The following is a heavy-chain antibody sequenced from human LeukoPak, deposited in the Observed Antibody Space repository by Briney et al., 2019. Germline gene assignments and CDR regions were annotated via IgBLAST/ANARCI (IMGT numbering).Heavy chain of an antibody. CDR1: GGSISSYY. CDR2: IYYSGST. Sequence: SETLSLTCTVSGGSISSYYWSWIRQPPGKGLEWIGYIYYSGSTNYNPSLKSRVTISVDTSKNQFSLKLSSVTAADTAVYYCARFLNWDLDYWGQGTLVTVSS. J-gene: IGHJ4*02. CDR3: ARFLNWDLDY. V-gene: IGHV4-59*01. D-gene: IGHD1-1*01.